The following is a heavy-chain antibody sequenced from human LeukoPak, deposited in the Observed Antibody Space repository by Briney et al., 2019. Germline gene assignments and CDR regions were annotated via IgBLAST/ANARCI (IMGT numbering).Heavy chain of an antibody. CDR2: ISAYNGNT. D-gene: IGHD3-22*01. CDR3: ARGDLNYYDSSALAFDY. Sequence: ASVKVSCKASGYTFTSYGISWVRQAPGQGLEWMGWISAYNGNTNYAQKLQGRVTMTRDMSTSTVYMELSSLRSEDTAVYYCARGDLNYYDSSALAFDYWGQGTLVTVSS. V-gene: IGHV1-18*01. CDR1: GYTFTSYG. J-gene: IGHJ4*02.